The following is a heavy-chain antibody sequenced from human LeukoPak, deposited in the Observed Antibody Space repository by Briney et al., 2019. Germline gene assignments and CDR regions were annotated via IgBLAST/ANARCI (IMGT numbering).Heavy chain of an antibody. V-gene: IGHV3-48*02. Sequence: GGSLRLSCAASGFTFSSYSVNWVRQAPGKGLEWVSYISSSSSTIYYADSVKGRFTISRDNAKNSLYLQMNSLRDEDTAVYYCARDSQRYSYGYADYWGQGTLVTVSS. CDR3: ARDSQRYSYGYADY. J-gene: IGHJ4*02. CDR1: GFTFSSYS. CDR2: ISSSSSTI. D-gene: IGHD5-18*01.